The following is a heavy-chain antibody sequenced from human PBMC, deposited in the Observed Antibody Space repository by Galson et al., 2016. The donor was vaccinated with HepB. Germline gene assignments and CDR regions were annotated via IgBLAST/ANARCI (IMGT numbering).Heavy chain of an antibody. D-gene: IGHD2-21*02. CDR1: GFSFSTHS. CDR3: AKDWGYCGGDCPVYFDL. J-gene: IGHJ2*01. V-gene: IGHV3-21*04. Sequence: SLRLSCAASGFSFSTHSMDWVRQAPGKGLEWVSYISSSSSYISYADSVKGRFTISRDNSKNTLYLQMNSLRTEDTAVYYCAKDWGYCGGDCPVYFDLWGRGTLVTVSS. CDR2: ISSSSSYI.